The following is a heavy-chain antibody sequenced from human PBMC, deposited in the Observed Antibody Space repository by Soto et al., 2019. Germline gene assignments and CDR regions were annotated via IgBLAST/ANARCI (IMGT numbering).Heavy chain of an antibody. CDR2: IYRSGTT. Sequence: TSETLSLTCSFSGGSLSSSEYYWAWIRQTPGKGLEWIGSIYRSGTTYHNPSLRRRVTFDTSQSQFSLKLSSVAAADTAVYYCARGRGGYADFWGQGTLVTVSS. CDR3: ARGRGGYADF. V-gene: IGHV4-39*01. CDR1: GGSLSSSEYY. D-gene: IGHD5-12*01. J-gene: IGHJ1*01.